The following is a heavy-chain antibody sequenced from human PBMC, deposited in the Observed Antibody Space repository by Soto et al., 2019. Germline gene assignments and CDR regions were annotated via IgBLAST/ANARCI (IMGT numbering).Heavy chain of an antibody. CDR2: ISFDGTNR. J-gene: IGHJ5*02. V-gene: IGHV3-30*18. CDR3: AKDYRNGGSRIYL. CDR1: GFTFSAHC. D-gene: IGHD2-15*01. Sequence: GGSLRLSCAVSGFTFSAHCMHWVRQAPGKGLEWVALISFDGTNRYYADSIKGRFTISRDNAKSALYLQMGSLRPDDTAMYYCAKDYRNGGSRIYLWGGGTLVTVPS.